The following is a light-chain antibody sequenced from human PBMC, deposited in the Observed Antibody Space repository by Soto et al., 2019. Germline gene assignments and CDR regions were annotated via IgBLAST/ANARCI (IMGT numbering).Light chain of an antibody. CDR1: QSVSSSY. V-gene: IGKV3-20*01. Sequence: DIVLTQSPGTLSLSPGERATLSCRASQSVSSSYLAWYQQKPGQAPRLLIYGASSRATGIPDRFSGSGSGTDFTLTISRLEPEDFAVYYCQQYGSSTETFGQGTKVDI. CDR2: GAS. J-gene: IGKJ1*01. CDR3: QQYGSSTET.